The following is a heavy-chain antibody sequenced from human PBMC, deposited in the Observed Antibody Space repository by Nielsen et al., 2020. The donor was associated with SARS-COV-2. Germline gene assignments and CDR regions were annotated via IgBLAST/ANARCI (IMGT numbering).Heavy chain of an antibody. J-gene: IGHJ4*02. D-gene: IGHD6-19*01. CDR2: INAGNGNT. Sequence: ASVKVSCKASGYTFTDYALHWVRQAPGQSLEWMGWINAGNGNTKYSQKFQGRVTMTRDTSANTAYMELSSLSSEDTAVYYCARITPSSGWDYWGQGTLVTVSS. V-gene: IGHV1-3*01. CDR3: ARITPSSGWDY. CDR1: GYTFTDYA.